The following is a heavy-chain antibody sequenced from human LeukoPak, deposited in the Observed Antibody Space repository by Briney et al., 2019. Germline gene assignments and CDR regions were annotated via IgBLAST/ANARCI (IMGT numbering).Heavy chain of an antibody. J-gene: IGHJ3*02. CDR1: GGSISSGGYF. D-gene: IGHD4-23*01. V-gene: IGHV4-31*03. Sequence: SETLSLTCTVSGGSISSGGYFWSWIRQHPGKGLEWIGYIYYSGSTYYNPSLKSRVTISVDTSKNQFSLKLSSVTAADTAVYYCARDDYGGNWGAFDIWGQGTMVTVSS. CDR3: ARDDYGGNWGAFDI. CDR2: IYYSGST.